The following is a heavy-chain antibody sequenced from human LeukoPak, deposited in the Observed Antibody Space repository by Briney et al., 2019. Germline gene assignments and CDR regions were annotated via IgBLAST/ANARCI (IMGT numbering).Heavy chain of an antibody. CDR1: GFTFSNSA. D-gene: IGHD1-14*01. CDR2: INGDGGRT. V-gene: IGHV3-23*01. J-gene: IGHJ6*02. Sequence: GGSLRLSCAASGFTFSNSAMTWVRQAPGKGLDWGSAINGDGGRTYHADSVKGRFTISRDNSKNTLYLQVNSLRVEDTAVYYCAKDIKGTNYYYYGMGAWGQGTTVTVSS. CDR3: AKDIKGTNYYYYGMGA.